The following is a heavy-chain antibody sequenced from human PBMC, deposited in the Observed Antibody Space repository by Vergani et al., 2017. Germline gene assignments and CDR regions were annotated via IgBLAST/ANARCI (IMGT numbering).Heavy chain of an antibody. CDR1: GFTFSSSG. CDR2: ISSSSSTK. D-gene: IGHD3-22*01. V-gene: IGHV3-48*01. CDR3: ARGHYDSSGHNLPLGY. Sequence: EVQLVESGGGLVQPGGSLRLSCAASGFTFSSSGMNWVRQAPGKVLEWVSYISSSSSTKYYAEPVKGRFAISRDNAKNSLYLQMNSLRAEDTAVYYCARGHYDSSGHNLPLGYWGQGTLVTVSS. J-gene: IGHJ4*02.